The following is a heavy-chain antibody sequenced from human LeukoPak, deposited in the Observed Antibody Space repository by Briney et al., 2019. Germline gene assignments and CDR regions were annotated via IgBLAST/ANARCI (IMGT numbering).Heavy chain of an antibody. CDR2: IQFEGSDK. V-gene: IGHV3-30*02. J-gene: IGHJ3*02. Sequence: GGSLRLSCVAAGFSFSEYGMHWVRQAPGKGLEWVAFIQFEGSDKYYVDSVKGRFTISRDNSRNTMYLQMNSLRDEDTAVYYCVRRDASGYIDAFDIWGQGTMVTVSS. CDR1: GFSFSEYG. CDR3: VRRDASGYIDAFDI. D-gene: IGHD3-10*01.